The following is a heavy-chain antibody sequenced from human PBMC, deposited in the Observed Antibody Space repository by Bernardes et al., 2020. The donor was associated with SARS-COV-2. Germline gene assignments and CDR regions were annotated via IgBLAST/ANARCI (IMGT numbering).Heavy chain of an antibody. CDR1: GFSFSNYA. Sequence: GGSLRLSCAASGFSFSNYAMTWVRQAPGKGPEWVSSISGSGNSTFYAGSVKGRFTISRDNSKNTLDLQMNSLRAEDSAVYHCAKEYGSSTYNPIYYWGQGTLVSFSS. CDR2: ISGSGNST. D-gene: IGHD2-2*01. J-gene: IGHJ4*02. V-gene: IGHV3-23*01. CDR3: AKEYGSSTYNPIYY.